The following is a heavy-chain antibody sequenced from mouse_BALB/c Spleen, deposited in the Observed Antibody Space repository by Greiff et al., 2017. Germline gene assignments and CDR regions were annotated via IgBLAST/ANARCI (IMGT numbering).Heavy chain of an antibody. CDR2: IYPGGGYT. CDR1: GYTFTNYW. J-gene: IGHJ4*01. Sequence: QVQLQQSGAELVRPGTSVKISCKASGYTFTNYWLGWVKQRPGHGLEWIGDIYPGGGYTNYNEKFKGKATLTVDKSSSTAYMQLSSLTSEDSAVYYCARRCWAMDYWGQGTSVTVSS. CDR3: ARRCWAMDY. V-gene: IGHV1-63*01.